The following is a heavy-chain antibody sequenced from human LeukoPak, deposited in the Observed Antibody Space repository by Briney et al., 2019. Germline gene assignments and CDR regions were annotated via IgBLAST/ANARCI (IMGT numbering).Heavy chain of an antibody. CDR2: IYTSGST. J-gene: IGHJ4*02. CDR3: ARDSDYYGSGSRFDY. V-gene: IGHV4-61*02. Sequence: SETLSLTCTVSGGSISSGSYYWSWIRQLAGKGLEWIGRIYTSGSTNYNPSLKSRVTISVDTSKNQFSLKLSSVTAADTAVYYCARDSDYYGSGSRFDYWGQGTLVTVSS. D-gene: IGHD3-10*01. CDR1: GGSISSGSYY.